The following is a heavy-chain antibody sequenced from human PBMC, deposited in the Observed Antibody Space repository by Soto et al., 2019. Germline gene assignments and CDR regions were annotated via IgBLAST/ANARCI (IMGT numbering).Heavy chain of an antibody. CDR2: IYYSGST. V-gene: IGHV4-59*01. D-gene: IGHD2-2*01. CDR1: GGSISTYY. Sequence: SETLSLTCSVSGGSISTYYWNWIRQPPGKGLEWVGHIYYSGSTSYNPSLKSRVTISVDTSKNQFSLKLSSVTAADTAVYYCARGRSCSGSTCYDDYNWLGPWGQGTLVTVSS. CDR3: ARGRSCSGSTCYDDYNWLGP. J-gene: IGHJ5*02.